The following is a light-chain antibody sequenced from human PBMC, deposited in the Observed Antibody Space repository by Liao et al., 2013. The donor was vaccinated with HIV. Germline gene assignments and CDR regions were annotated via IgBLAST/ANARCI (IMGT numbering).Light chain of an antibody. V-gene: IGLV3-1*01. Sequence: SYELTQPPSVSVSPGQTATIACSGDNLGDKYASWYQQKPGQSPVMVIYQDVQRPSGIPERFSGSNSGNTATLTISRVEAGDEADYYCQVWDSSSDRLFGGGTKLTVL. CDR1: NLGDKY. CDR3: QVWDSSSDRL. CDR2: QDV. J-gene: IGLJ3*02.